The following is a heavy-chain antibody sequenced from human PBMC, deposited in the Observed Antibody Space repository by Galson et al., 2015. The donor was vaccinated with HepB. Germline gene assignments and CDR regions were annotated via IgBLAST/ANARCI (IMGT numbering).Heavy chain of an antibody. D-gene: IGHD3-10*01. J-gene: IGHJ2*01. CDR3: ARFLPTYGSGSYWYFDL. CDR1: GFTFSSYS. Sequence: SLRLSCAASGFTFSSYSMNWVRQAPGKGLEWVSYISSSSSTIYYADSVKGRFTISRDNAKNSLYLQMNSLRDEDTAVYYCARFLPTYGSGSYWYFDLWGRGTLVTVSS. CDR2: ISSSSSTI. V-gene: IGHV3-48*02.